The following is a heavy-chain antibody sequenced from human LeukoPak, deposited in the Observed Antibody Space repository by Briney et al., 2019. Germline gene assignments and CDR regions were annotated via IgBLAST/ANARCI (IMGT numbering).Heavy chain of an antibody. V-gene: IGHV1-69*02. CDR2: IIPILGIA. Sequence: ASVKVSCKASGGTFSSYTISWVRQAPGQGLEWMGGIIPILGIANYAQKFQGRVTITADKSNSKAYMELSSLRSEDTAVYYCASAVGDFWSGYYDYWGQGTLVTVSS. CDR1: GGTFSSYT. CDR3: ASAVGDFWSGYYDY. J-gene: IGHJ4*02. D-gene: IGHD3-3*01.